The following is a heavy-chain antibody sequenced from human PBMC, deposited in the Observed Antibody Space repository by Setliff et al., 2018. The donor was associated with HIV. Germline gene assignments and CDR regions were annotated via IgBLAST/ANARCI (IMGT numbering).Heavy chain of an antibody. CDR2: IHTSGST. CDR3: ARRTFGSGRIDP. Sequence: KTSETLSLTCTVSGGSISSGSYYWSWIRQPAGKGLEWIGQIHTSGSTNYNPSLESRVIILVDTSKNQFSLKLTSVSAADTGMYYCARRTFGSGRIDPWGQGTLVTVSS. J-gene: IGHJ5*02. CDR1: GGSISSGSYY. V-gene: IGHV4-61*09. D-gene: IGHD1-26*01.